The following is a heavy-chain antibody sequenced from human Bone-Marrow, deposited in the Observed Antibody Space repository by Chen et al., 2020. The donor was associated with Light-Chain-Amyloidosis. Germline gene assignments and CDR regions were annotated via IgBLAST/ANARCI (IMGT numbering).Heavy chain of an antibody. V-gene: IGHV3-74*02. J-gene: IGHJ4*02. Sequence: EVQLVESGGALVQPGGSLRLSCAASGFTLNTYWMHWVRQPPGGGLVWVARMPTDVTKTVYADSVEGRFTVSRDDAKNTLYLEMNSLRVEDTGLYFFPSARGAFSSHRRGLDSWGQGTLVTVSS. D-gene: IGHD3-10*01. CDR1: GFTLNTYW. CDR3: PSARGAFSSHRRGLDS. CDR2: MPTDVTKT.